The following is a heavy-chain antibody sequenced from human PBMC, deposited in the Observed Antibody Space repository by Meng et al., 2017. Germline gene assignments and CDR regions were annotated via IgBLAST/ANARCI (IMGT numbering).Heavy chain of an antibody. V-gene: IGHV3-48*03. CDR1: GFTFSSYE. CDR2: ISSSGSTI. CDR3: AREGGVDTAMALGLYFDY. Sequence: GESLKISCAASGFTFSSYEMNWVRQAPEKGLEWVSYISSSGSTIYYADSVKGRFTISRDNAKNSLYLQMNSLRAEDTAVYYCAREGGVDTAMALGLYFDYWGQGTLVTVSS. J-gene: IGHJ4*02. D-gene: IGHD5-18*01.